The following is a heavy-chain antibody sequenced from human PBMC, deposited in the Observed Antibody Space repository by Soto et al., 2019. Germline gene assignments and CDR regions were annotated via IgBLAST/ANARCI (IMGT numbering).Heavy chain of an antibody. J-gene: IGHJ6*02. V-gene: IGHV4-59*01. CDR2: IYYSGST. D-gene: IGHD3-3*01. CDR1: GGSISSYY. CDR3: ARAKYYDVGPLVSV. Sequence: PSETLSLTCTVSGGSISSYYWSWIRQPPGKGLEWIGYIYYSGSTSYNPSLKSRVTISVDTPKNQFSLKLSSVTAADTAVYYCARAKYYDVGPLVSVWGQGTKVTVYS.